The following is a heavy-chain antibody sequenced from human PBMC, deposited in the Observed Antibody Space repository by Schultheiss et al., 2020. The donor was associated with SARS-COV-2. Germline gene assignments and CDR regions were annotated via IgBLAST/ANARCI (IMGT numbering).Heavy chain of an antibody. CDR2: ISYDGSNK. CDR1: GFTFSSYA. Sequence: GGSLRLSCAASGFTFSSYAMSWVRQAPGKGLEWVAVISYDGSNKYYADSVKGRFTISRDNAKNSLYLQMNSLRAEDTAVYYCAKSGHTMMVIASENWGQGTLVTVSS. CDR3: AKSGHTMMVIASEN. J-gene: IGHJ4*02. V-gene: IGHV3-30*18. D-gene: IGHD2-21*01.